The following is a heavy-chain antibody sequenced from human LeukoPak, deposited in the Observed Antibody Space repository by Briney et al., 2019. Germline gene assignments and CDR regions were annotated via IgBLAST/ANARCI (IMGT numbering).Heavy chain of an antibody. CDR2: IYSGVTTT. J-gene: IGHJ4*02. CDR3: ARDLSEFGFSSGSADS. Sequence: GGSLRLSCAASGFTVSTKYMSWVRQAPGKGLEWVSLIYSGVTTTYYADSVKGRFTISRDNSRKTLYLQMNSLRAEDTAIYYCARDLSEFGFSSGSADSWGQGTLVTVSS. V-gene: IGHV3-53*05. CDR1: GFTVSTKY. D-gene: IGHD6-19*01.